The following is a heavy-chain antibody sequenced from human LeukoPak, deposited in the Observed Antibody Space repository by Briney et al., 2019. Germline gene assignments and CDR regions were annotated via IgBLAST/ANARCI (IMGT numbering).Heavy chain of an antibody. CDR2: ISGSGGST. CDR3: AKSCSSTSCYHNY. V-gene: IGHV3-23*01. CDR1: GFTFSSYA. Sequence: PGGSLRLSCAASGFTFSSYAMSWVRQAPGKGLEWVSDISGSGGSTYYADSVKGRSTISRDNSKNTLYLQMNSLRAEDTAVYYCAKSCSSTSCYHNYWGQGTLVTVSS. J-gene: IGHJ4*02. D-gene: IGHD2-2*01.